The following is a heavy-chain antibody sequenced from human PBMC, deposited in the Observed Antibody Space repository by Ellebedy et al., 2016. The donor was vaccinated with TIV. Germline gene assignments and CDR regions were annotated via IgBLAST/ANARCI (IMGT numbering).Heavy chain of an antibody. J-gene: IGHJ4*02. CDR1: GFTLSNYG. CDR3: ARDLRWDWSGQRFDY. CDR2: LWFDGSNE. Sequence: PGGSLRLSCAASGFTLSNYGFHLVRQAPGNGRGWVALLWFDGSNEHYADSVKGRFTISRDNSKDTVVLQMTSLIDEDTATYYCARDLRWDWSGQRFDYWGQGTLVTVSS. V-gene: IGHV3-33*01. D-gene: IGHD3-3*01.